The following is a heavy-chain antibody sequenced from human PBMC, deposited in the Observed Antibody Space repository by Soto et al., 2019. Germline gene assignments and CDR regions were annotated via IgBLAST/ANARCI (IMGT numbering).Heavy chain of an antibody. V-gene: IGHV4-31*03. CDR2: IYYSGST. CDR1: GGSISSGGYY. J-gene: IGHJ6*03. Sequence: QVQLQESGPGLVKPSQTLSLTCTVSGGSISSGGYYWSWIRQHPGKGLEWIGYIYYSGSTFYNPSLKSRVTIAVDTSKNQFSLKLSSVTAADTAVYYCAREVDRRYYYNMDVWGKGTTVTVSS. CDR3: AREVDRRYYYNMDV.